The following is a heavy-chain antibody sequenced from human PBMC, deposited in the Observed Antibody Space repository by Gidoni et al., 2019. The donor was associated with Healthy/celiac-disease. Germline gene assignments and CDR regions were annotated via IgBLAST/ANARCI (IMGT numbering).Heavy chain of an antibody. CDR1: GYTFTGYY. V-gene: IGHV1-2*04. J-gene: IGHJ6*02. Sequence: QVQLVQSGAEVKKPGASVKVSCKASGYTFTGYYMHWVRQAPGQGLEWMGWINPNSGGTNDAQKFQGWVTMTRDTSISTAYMELSRLRSDDTAVYYCAREDGEYGMDVWGQGTTVTVSS. CDR2: INPNSGGT. CDR3: AREDGEYGMDV.